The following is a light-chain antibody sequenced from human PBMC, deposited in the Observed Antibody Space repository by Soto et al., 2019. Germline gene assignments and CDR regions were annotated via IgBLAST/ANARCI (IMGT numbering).Light chain of an antibody. J-gene: IGKJ4*01. Sequence: DIQMTQSPSTLSASVGDRVTITCRASQSISSWLAWYQQKPGKAPNLLIYKASSLERGVPSRFSGSGSGTEFTRTVSSLHPDEYATYYCQQYHSYPLTFGGGTKVEIK. CDR2: KAS. CDR1: QSISSW. CDR3: QQYHSYPLT. V-gene: IGKV1-5*03.